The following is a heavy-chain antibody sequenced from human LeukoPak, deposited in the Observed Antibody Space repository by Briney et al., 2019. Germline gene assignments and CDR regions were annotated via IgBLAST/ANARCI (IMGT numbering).Heavy chain of an antibody. CDR2: ISWNSGSI. Sequence: PGRSLRLSCAASGFTFDDYAMHWVRQAPGKGLEWVSGISWNSGSIGYADSVKGRFTISRDNAKNSLYLQMNSLRAEDTALYYCAKDISLVESGWFGTWGQGTLVTVSS. D-gene: IGHD3-3*01. J-gene: IGHJ5*02. CDR3: AKDISLVESGWFGT. V-gene: IGHV3-9*01. CDR1: GFTFDDYA.